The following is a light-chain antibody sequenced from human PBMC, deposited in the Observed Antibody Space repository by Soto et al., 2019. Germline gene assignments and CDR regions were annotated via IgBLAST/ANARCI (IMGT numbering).Light chain of an antibody. CDR1: QSLSRYF. CDR2: GAS. V-gene: IGKV3-20*01. Sequence: EVVLTQSPATLSLSPGDRASLSCRASQSLSRYFLAWYQHKPGQAPRLLISGASRRATGIPDRFSGAGSGTEFTLTISRLESEDFALYYCQQHDILPRTFGQGTRLEIK. CDR3: QQHDILPRT. J-gene: IGKJ5*01.